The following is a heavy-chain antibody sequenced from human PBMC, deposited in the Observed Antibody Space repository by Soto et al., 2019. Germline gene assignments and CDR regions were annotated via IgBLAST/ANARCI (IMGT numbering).Heavy chain of an antibody. Sequence: GGSLRLSCVASGFTFSDYYMSWIRQAPGKGLEWISYISSSGSYTNYAGSMKGRFTISRDNAKNSLYLQMNSLRVEDTAVYYCARRPVGGWTTTYYFDHWGQGAPVTVSS. D-gene: IGHD6-19*01. CDR2: ISSSGSYT. J-gene: IGHJ4*02. CDR3: ARRPVGGWTTTYYFDH. CDR1: GFTFSDYY. V-gene: IGHV3-11*03.